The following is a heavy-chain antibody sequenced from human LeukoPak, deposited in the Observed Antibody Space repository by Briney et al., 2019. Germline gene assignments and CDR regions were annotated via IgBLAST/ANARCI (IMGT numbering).Heavy chain of an antibody. CDR1: GFTFSDYY. CDR3: ARDSLYYDSSGYYYVKDY. V-gene: IGHV3-11*04. CDR2: ISSSGSTI. D-gene: IGHD3-22*01. Sequence: GGSLRLSCAASGFTFSDYYMSWIRLAPGKGLEWVSYISSSGSTIYYADSVKGRFTISRDNAKNSLYLQMNSLRAEDTAVYYCARDSLYYDSSGYYYVKDYWGQGTLVTVSS. J-gene: IGHJ4*02.